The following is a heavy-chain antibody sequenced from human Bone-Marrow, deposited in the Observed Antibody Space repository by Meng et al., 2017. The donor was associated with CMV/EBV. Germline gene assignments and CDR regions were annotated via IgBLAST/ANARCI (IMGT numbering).Heavy chain of an antibody. CDR3: ARRVPRGDDGGNSGDY. J-gene: IGHJ4*02. V-gene: IGHV4-4*01. CDR2: IYYRGGT. CDR1: GGSINIPNW. D-gene: IGHD4-23*01. Sequence: GGSINIPNWWTWVRQSPGKGLEWSGEIYYRGGTNYNPSLESRITISLDESKNQFSLRLSSVTAADTAIYFCARRVPRGDDGGNSGDYWGQGFLVTVSS.